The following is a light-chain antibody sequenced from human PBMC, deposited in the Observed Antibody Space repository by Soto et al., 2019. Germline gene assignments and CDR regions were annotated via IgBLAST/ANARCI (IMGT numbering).Light chain of an antibody. CDR1: QFINKY. Sequence: DIQMTQSPSSLSASVGDRVTITCRASQFINKYLSWYQQKPGKVPKLLINAASTLQSGVPSSVNGSRSGTDFSLAISSLQPEDFATYYCQQNYNPPWTFGQGTKVEIK. J-gene: IGKJ1*01. CDR3: QQNYNPPWT. CDR2: AAS. V-gene: IGKV1-39*01.